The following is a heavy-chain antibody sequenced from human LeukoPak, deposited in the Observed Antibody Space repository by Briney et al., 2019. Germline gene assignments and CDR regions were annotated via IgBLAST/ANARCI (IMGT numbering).Heavy chain of an antibody. CDR3: ARGIQPQPHNWFDP. CDR2: IYTSGST. Sequence: TTSETLSLTCSGSGGSISSYYWSWIRQPAGKGLEWIGRIYTSGSTNYNPSLKSRVTMSVDTSKNQFSLKLSSVTAADTAVYYCARGIQPQPHNWFDPWGQGTLVTVSS. CDR1: GGSISSYY. J-gene: IGHJ5*02. D-gene: IGHD5-18*01. V-gene: IGHV4-4*07.